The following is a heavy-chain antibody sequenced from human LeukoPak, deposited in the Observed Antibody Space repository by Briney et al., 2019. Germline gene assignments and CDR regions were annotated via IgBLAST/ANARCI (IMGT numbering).Heavy chain of an antibody. CDR2: ISAYNGNT. D-gene: IGHD2-21*01. CDR1: GYTFTSYG. J-gene: IGHJ4*02. CDR3: ATGPVAYCGGDCSEHYFDY. Sequence: GASVKVSCTASGYTFTSYGISWVRQTPGQGLEWIGWISAYNGNTNYAQKLQGRVTMTTDTSTSTAYMELRSLRSDDTAVYYCATGPVAYCGGDCSEHYFDYWGQGTLVTVSS. V-gene: IGHV1-18*01.